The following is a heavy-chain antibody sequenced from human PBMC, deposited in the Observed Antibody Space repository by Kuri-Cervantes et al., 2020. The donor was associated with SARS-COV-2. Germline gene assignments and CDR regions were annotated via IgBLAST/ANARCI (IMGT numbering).Heavy chain of an antibody. CDR3: ARDLRLGKSLDY. Sequence: GESLKISCAASGFTVSSNYMSWVRQAPGKGLEWVSTIYSGGTTYYADSVKGRFTISRDNAKNSLYLQMSSLRAEDTAVYYCARDLRLGKSLDYWGQGTLVTVSS. CDR2: IYSGGTT. D-gene: IGHD7-27*01. V-gene: IGHV3-66*01. J-gene: IGHJ4*02. CDR1: GFTVSSNY.